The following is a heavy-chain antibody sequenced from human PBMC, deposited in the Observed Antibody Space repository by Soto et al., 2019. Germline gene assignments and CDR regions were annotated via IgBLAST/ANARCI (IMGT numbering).Heavy chain of an antibody. J-gene: IGHJ5*02. CDR1: GFTFSSYG. Sequence: GGSLRLSCAASGFTFSSYGMHWVRQAPGKGLEWVAVISYDGSNKYYADSVKGRFTISRDNSKNTLYLQMNRLRAEDTAVYYCAWGPWFDPWGQGNLVTVSS. D-gene: IGHD7-27*01. CDR3: AWGPWFDP. CDR2: ISYDGSNK. V-gene: IGHV3-30*03.